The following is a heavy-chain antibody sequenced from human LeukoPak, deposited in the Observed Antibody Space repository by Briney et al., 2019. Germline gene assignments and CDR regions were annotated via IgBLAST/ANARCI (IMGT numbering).Heavy chain of an antibody. V-gene: IGHV4-30-4*07. Sequence: SQTLSLTCAVSGGTLTSGGYSWSWIRQSPGKALEWIGYIYYSGSAYYNPSLKSRVDISFDTSKNQFSLRMTSVTAADSAIYFCARIRISSTSQNYFDPWGQGTLVTVSS. J-gene: IGHJ5*02. CDR2: IYYSGSA. D-gene: IGHD2-2*01. CDR3: ARIRISSTSQNYFDP. CDR1: GGTLTSGGYS.